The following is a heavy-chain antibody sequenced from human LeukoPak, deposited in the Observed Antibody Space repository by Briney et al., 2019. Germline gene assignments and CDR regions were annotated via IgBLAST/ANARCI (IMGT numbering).Heavy chain of an antibody. CDR2: IIPIFGTA. CDR3: ARAGGCSSTSCPRSGWFDP. V-gene: IGHV1-69*05. CDR1: GGTFSSYA. D-gene: IGHD2-2*01. Sequence: SVKVSCKASGGTFSSYAISWVRQAPGQGLEWMGGIIPIFGTANYAQKFQGRVTITTDESTSTAYMELSSLRSEDTAVYYCARAGGCSSTSCPRSGWFDPWGQGTLVTVSS. J-gene: IGHJ5*02.